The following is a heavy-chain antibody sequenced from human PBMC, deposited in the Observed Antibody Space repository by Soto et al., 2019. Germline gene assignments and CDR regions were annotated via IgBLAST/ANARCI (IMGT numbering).Heavy chain of an antibody. D-gene: IGHD6-19*01. J-gene: IGHJ4*02. CDR1: GDRVASNSVS. V-gene: IGHV6-1*01. CDR3: ARMYASGWCFDY. CDR2: TYYRSKWYN. Sequence: SQTLSLPRAISGDRVASNSVSWTWLRQSPSRGLEWRGRTYYRSKWYNEYAVSVKSRISINPDTSKNQFSLQLNSVTPEDTAMYYCARMYASGWCFDYWGQGTLVTVSS.